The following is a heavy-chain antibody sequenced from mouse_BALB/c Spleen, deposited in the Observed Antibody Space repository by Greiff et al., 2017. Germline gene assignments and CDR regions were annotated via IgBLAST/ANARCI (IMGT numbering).Heavy chain of an antibody. Sequence: VQLQQSGAELVKPGASVKLSCTASGFNIKDTYMHWVKQRPEQGLEWIGRIDPANGNTKYDPKFQGKATITADTSSNTAYLQLRSLTSEDSAVYYCAVTPFADWGQGTLVTVSA. V-gene: IGHV14-3*02. J-gene: IGHJ3*01. CDR3: AVTPFAD. CDR2: IDPANGNT. CDR1: GFNIKDTY. D-gene: IGHD2-2*01.